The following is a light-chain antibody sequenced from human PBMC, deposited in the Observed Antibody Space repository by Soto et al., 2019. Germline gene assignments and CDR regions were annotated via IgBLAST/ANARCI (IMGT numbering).Light chain of an antibody. CDR1: QGISSY. Sequence: AIRMTQSPSSFSSSTGERVTITCRVSQGISSYLAWYQQKPGKAPKLLIYAASTLQSGVPSRFSGSGSGTDFTLTISCLQSEDFATYYCQQYYSYPWTFGQGTKVDIK. J-gene: IGKJ1*01. CDR3: QQYYSYPWT. CDR2: AAS. V-gene: IGKV1-8*01.